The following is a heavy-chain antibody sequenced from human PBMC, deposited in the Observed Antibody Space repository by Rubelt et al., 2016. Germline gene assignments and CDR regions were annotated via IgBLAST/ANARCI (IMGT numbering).Heavy chain of an antibody. CDR1: GGSFSGYY. J-gene: IGHJ4*02. D-gene: IGHD3-22*01. V-gene: IGHV4-34*01. Sequence: QVQLQQWGAGLLKPSETLSLTCAVYGGSFSGYYWSWIRQPPGKGLEWIGNVHYDGTTDYTPSLKSRVTISLDTSKSQFSLKLSSVTAADTAFYYCAKRDTTGPDEYWGQGTLVTVSS. CDR3: AKRDTTGPDEY. CDR2: VHYDGTT.